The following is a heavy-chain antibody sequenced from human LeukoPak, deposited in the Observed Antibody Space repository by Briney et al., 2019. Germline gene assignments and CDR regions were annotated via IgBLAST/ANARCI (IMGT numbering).Heavy chain of an antibody. J-gene: IGHJ4*02. CDR3: ARDSGGVIVVVPAAFDY. Sequence: GGSLRLSCAASGFTFSSYWMSWVRQAPGKGLEWVANIKQDGSEKYYVDSVKGRFTISRDNAKNLLYLQMNSLRAEDTAVYYCARDSGGVIVVVPAAFDYWGQGTLVTVSS. CDR1: GFTFSSYW. V-gene: IGHV3-7*01. CDR2: IKQDGSEK. D-gene: IGHD2-2*01.